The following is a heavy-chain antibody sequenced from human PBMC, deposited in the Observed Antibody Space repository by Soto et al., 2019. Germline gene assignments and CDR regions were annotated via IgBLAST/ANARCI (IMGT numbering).Heavy chain of an antibody. CDR1: GGSISSYY. CDR2: IYYSGST. J-gene: IGHJ5*01. Sequence: SETLSLTCTVSGGSISSYYWSWIRQPPGKGLEWIGYIYYSGSTNYNPSLKSRVTISVDTSKNQFSLKLSSVTAADTAVYYCARDRDNWNYVDKSRFDSWGQGILVTVSS. D-gene: IGHD1-7*01. CDR3: ARDRDNWNYVDKSRFDS. V-gene: IGHV4-59*12.